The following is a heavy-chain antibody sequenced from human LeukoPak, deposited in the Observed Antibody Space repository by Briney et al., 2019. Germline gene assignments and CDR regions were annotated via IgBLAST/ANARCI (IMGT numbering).Heavy chain of an antibody. CDR1: GFIFSSYW. Sequence: GGSLRLSCAASGFIFSSYWMTWVRQAPGKGLEWVANIKQAGSENSYVDSVKGRFTISRDNAKNSLYLQMNSLRAEDTAEYYCAKGGLRTSPLYYMDVWGKGTTVTVSS. J-gene: IGHJ6*03. D-gene: IGHD3-16*01. CDR2: IKQAGSEN. CDR3: AKGGLRTSPLYYMDV. V-gene: IGHV3-7*03.